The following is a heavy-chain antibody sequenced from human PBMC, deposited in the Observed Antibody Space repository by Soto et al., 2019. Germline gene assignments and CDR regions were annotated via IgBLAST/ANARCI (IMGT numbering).Heavy chain of an antibody. D-gene: IGHD1-1*01. CDR3: AKDKPGTTAFDY. Sequence: HPGGSLRLSCAASGFTISRNAMYWVRQAPGKGLDWVSGISDRGDTTHYADSVKGRFTISRDTSKNTLYLQLNSLRADDTAVYYCAKDKPGTTAFDYWGQGTLVTVSS. V-gene: IGHV3-23*01. J-gene: IGHJ4*02. CDR1: GFTISRNA. CDR2: ISDRGDTT.